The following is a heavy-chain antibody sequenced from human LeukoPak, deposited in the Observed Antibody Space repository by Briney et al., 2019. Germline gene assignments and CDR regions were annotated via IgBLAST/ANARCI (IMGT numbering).Heavy chain of an antibody. CDR1: GFTFSSYA. Sequence: PGGSLRLSCAASGFTFSSYAMHWVRQAPGKGLEWVAVISYDGSNKYYADSVKGRFTISRDNSKNTLYLQMNSLRAEDTAVYYCARDPEGAFDIWGQGTMVTGSS. CDR3: ARDPEGAFDI. J-gene: IGHJ3*02. CDR2: ISYDGSNK. V-gene: IGHV3-30-3*01.